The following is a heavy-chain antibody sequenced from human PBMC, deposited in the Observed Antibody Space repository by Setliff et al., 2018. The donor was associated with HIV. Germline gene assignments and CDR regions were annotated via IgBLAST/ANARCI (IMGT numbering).Heavy chain of an antibody. J-gene: IGHJ5*02. D-gene: IGHD3-22*01. CDR2: IYDSHFT. V-gene: IGHV4-59*01. CDR3: ARGDDFHDGSGYYYP. Sequence: SETLSLTCTVSGGSIGLYCWSWIRQPPGKGLEWIGYIYDSHFTNYSPSLQSRVAISVDTSRNQLSLKLDSVTAADTAVYYCARGDDFHDGSGYYYPWGQGTLVTVS. CDR1: GGSIGLYC.